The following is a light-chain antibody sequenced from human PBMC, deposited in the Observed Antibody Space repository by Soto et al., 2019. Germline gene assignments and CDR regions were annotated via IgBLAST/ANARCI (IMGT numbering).Light chain of an antibody. CDR2: DAS. J-gene: IGKJ2*01. V-gene: IGKV3-15*01. Sequence: EIVMTQSPATLSVSPGERATLSCRASQSVSSNLAWYQQKPGQAPRLLIYDASTRATGIPARFSGSGSGTEFTLTISSLQSEDLGVYYCQQYNNWPPKYTFGQGTKLEIK. CDR1: QSVSSN. CDR3: QQYNNWPPKYT.